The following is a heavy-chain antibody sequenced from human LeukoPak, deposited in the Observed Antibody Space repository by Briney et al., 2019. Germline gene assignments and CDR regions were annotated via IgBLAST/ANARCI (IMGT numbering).Heavy chain of an antibody. V-gene: IGHV4-4*09. CDR2: IYTSGST. D-gene: IGHD5-18*01. CDR1: GGSMNNYY. CDR3: ARRGRGYYNYFDY. J-gene: IGHJ4*02. Sequence: SETLSLTCTVSGGSMNNYYWSWIRQPPGKGLEWIGYIYTSGSTNYNPSLKSRVTISVDTSKNQFSLKLSSVTAADTAVYYCARRGRGYYNYFDYWGQGTLVTVSS.